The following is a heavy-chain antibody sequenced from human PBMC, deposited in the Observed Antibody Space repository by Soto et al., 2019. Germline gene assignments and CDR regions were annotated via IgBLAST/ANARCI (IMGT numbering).Heavy chain of an antibody. CDR1: GGSINSGGYY. CDR2: IYYSEST. Sequence: SETLSLTCTVSGGSINSGGYYWSWIRQHPGKGLEWIGYIYYSESTYSNPSLKSRVTISVDTSKNQFSLKLSSVTAADTAVYYCARRWGRTFDYWGQGTLVTVSS. D-gene: IGHD7-27*01. J-gene: IGHJ4*02. CDR3: ARRWGRTFDY. V-gene: IGHV4-31*03.